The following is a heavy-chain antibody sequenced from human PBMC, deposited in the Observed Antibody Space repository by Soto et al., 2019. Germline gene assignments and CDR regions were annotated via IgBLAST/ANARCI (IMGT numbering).Heavy chain of an antibody. CDR2: ISAYDHDT. CDR3: ARAKEQQMSHAFDF. J-gene: IGHJ3*01. CDR1: GYTFTDYG. D-gene: IGHD6-13*01. V-gene: IGHV1-18*01. Sequence: ASVKVSCKTSGYTFTDYGFSWGRQAPGQGLEWMGWISAYDHDTKYAQKVQGRVTMTTDTSTSTVYMELRSLRSDDTAVYYCARAKEQQMSHAFDFWGQGTMVTGSS.